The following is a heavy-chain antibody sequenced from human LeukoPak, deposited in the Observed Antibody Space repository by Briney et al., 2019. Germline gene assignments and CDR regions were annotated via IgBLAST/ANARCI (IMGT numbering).Heavy chain of an antibody. CDR1: GGTFSSYA. J-gene: IGHJ4*02. D-gene: IGHD5-18*01. CDR3: ARGGYSYGYADY. V-gene: IGHV1-69*13. CDR2: IIPIFGTA. Sequence: SVTVSCKASGGTFSSYAISWVRQAPGQGLEWMGGIIPIFGTANYAQKFQGRVTITADESTSTAYMELSSLRSEDTAVYYCARGGYSYGYADYWGQGTLVTVSS.